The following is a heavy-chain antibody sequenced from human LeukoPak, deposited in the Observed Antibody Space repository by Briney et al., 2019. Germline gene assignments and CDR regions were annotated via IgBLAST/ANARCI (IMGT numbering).Heavy chain of an antibody. CDR1: GFTFSSYA. CDR3: ARAQLVRGYFDY. J-gene: IGHJ4*02. V-gene: IGHV3-30*04. D-gene: IGHD6-13*01. CDR2: ISYDGSNK. Sequence: GGSLRLSCAASGFTFSSYAMHWVRQAPGKGLEWVAVISYDGSNKYYADSVKGRSTISRDNSKNTLYLQMNSLRAEDTAVYYCARAQLVRGYFDYWGQGTLVTVSS.